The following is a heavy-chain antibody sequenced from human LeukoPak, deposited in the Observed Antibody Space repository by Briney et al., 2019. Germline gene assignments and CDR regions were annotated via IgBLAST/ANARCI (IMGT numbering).Heavy chain of an antibody. D-gene: IGHD2-15*01. CDR3: ARQFQTLIVVVVATIGGFDY. CDR1: GGSINYSSYY. Sequence: SETLSLTCTVSGGSINYSSYYWGWIRQPPGKGLEWIGSIYYSGSTYYNPSLKSRVTISVDTSKNQFSLKLSSVTAADTAVYYCARQFQTLIVVVVATIGGFDYWGQGTLVTVSS. J-gene: IGHJ4*02. CDR2: IYYSGST. V-gene: IGHV4-39*01.